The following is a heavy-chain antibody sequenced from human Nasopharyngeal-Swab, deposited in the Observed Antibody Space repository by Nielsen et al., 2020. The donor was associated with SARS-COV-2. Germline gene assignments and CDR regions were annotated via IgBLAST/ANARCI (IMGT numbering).Heavy chain of an antibody. V-gene: IGHV4-31*03. Sequence: SETLSLTCTVSGGSVSSGSYYWSWIRQHPGKGLEWIGYIYYSGSTYYNPSLKSRVTISVDMSKNQFSLKLSSVTAADTAVYYCARANRAGARIFGVVTHLDYWGQGTLVTVSS. J-gene: IGHJ4*02. CDR2: IYYSGST. CDR1: GGSVSSGSYY. CDR3: ARANRAGARIFGVVTHLDY. D-gene: IGHD3-3*01.